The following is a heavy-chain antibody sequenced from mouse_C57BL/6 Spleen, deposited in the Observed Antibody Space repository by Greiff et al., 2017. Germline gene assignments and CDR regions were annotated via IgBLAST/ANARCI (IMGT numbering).Heavy chain of an antibody. CDR3: AREDGDYYAMDY. Sequence: VQLQESGAELVKPGASVKISCKASGYAFSSYWMNWVKQRPGTGLEWIGQIYPGDGDTNYNGKFKGKATLTADKSSSTAYMQLSSLTSEDSAVYFCAREDGDYYAMDYWGQGTAVTVSS. CDR1: GYAFSSYW. V-gene: IGHV1-80*01. CDR2: IYPGDGDT. J-gene: IGHJ4*01. D-gene: IGHD2-3*01.